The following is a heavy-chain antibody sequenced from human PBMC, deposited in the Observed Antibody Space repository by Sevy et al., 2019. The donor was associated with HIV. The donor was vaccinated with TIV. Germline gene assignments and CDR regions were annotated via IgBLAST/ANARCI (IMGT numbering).Heavy chain of an antibody. D-gene: IGHD3-10*01. CDR1: GFTVSSNY. J-gene: IGHJ4*02. V-gene: IGHV3-53*01. CDR2: LYSGGST. CDR3: ARVTVRGFDY. Sequence: GGSLRLSCTASGFTVSSNYMSWVRQAPGKGLEWVSVLYSGGSTYYADSVKGRFTIFRDNSKNTLYLQMNSLRAEDTAVYYCARVTVRGFDYWGQGTLVTVSS.